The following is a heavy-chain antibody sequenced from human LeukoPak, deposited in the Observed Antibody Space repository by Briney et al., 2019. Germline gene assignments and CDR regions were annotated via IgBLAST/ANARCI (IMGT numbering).Heavy chain of an antibody. V-gene: IGHV4-59*08. J-gene: IGHJ4*02. D-gene: IGHD1-26*01. CDR2: IHYSGST. CDR3: APSKGANVFDY. CDR1: GGSVSSYY. Sequence: AETLALTCTASGGSVSSYYWRWVRQPPGKALEWSGYIHYSGSTNYNTSLTSRVTISADTANNQFSLKPGSVTAARPGGDFFAPSKGANVFDYCGQRTLVTVSS.